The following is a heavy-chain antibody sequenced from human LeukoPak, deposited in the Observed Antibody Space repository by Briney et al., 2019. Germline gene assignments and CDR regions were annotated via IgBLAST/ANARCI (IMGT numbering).Heavy chain of an antibody. D-gene: IGHD4-17*01. CDR1: GGSISSYY. V-gene: IGHV4-59*12. CDR3: ARGPSTVTTFLDY. J-gene: IGHJ4*02. Sequence: SETLSLTCTVSGGSISSYYWSWIRQPPGKGLEWIGYIYYSGSTNYNPSLKSRVTISVDTSKNQFSLKLSSVTAADTAVYYCARGPSTVTTFLDYWGQGTLVTVSS. CDR2: IYYSGST.